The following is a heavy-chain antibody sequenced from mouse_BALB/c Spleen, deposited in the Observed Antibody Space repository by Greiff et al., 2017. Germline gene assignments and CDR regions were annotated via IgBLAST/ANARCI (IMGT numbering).Heavy chain of an antibody. Sequence: VQLLQSGSVLVRPGASVKLSCKASGYTFTSYSMHWAQQRPGQGLEWVGEIHPNSGNTNYNEKCTGKATLTVDTSSITAYVGRSSLTSEGSGVYYCERCEAWFAYWGQGTLVTVSA. V-gene: IGHV1S130*01. CDR2: IHPNSGNT. CDR1: GYTFTSYS. J-gene: IGHJ3*01. CDR3: ERCEAWFAY.